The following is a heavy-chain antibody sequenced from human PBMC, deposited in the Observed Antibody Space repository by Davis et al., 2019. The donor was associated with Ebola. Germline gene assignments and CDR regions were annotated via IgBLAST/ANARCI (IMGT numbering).Heavy chain of an antibody. CDR3: ARVNRERDGGLVYYYYGMDV. V-gene: IGHV1-2*02. Sequence: ASVKVSCKASGYTFTGYYMHWVRQAPGQGLEWMGWINPNSGGTNYAQKFQGRVTMTRDTSISTAYMELSRLRSDDTAVYYCARVNRERDGGLVYYYYGMDVWGQGTTVTVSS. CDR2: INPNSGGT. CDR1: GYTFTGYY. D-gene: IGHD4-23*01. J-gene: IGHJ6*02.